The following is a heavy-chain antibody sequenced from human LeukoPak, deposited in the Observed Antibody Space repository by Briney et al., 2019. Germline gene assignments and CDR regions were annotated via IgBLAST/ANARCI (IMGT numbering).Heavy chain of an antibody. CDR3: ARAIGFGESWYWFDP. Sequence: PGGSLRLSCAASGFTVSSNYMSWVRQAPGKGLEWVSIIYVGGNTYYADSVRGRFTISRDSSENTLYLQMNRLRADDTAVYYCARAIGFGESWYWFDPWGQGTLVTVSS. CDR1: GFTVSSNY. J-gene: IGHJ5*02. D-gene: IGHD3-10*01. V-gene: IGHV3-53*01. CDR2: IYVGGNT.